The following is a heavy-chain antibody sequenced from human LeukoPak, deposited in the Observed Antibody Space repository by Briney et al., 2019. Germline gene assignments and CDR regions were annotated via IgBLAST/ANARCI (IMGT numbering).Heavy chain of an antibody. CDR2: INPNSGGT. V-gene: IGHV1-2*02. D-gene: IGHD3-10*01. Sequence: GASVKVSCKASGYTFTGYYMHWVRQAPGQGLEWMGWINPNSGGTNYAQKFQGRVTMTRDTSISTAYMELSRLRSDDTAVYYCARDRIRITMVRGVIITAGLGYWGQGTLVTVPS. CDR1: GYTFTGYY. CDR3: ARDRIRITMVRGVIITAGLGY. J-gene: IGHJ4*02.